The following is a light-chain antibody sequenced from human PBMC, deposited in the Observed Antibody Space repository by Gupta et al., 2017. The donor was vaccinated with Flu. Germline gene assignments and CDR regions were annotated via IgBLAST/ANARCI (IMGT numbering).Light chain of an antibody. Sequence: LGERATINCKSSQSVLSSANNKNYLSWHQQRPGQPPKLLISWASARESGVPDRFSGSGSGTDFTLTIDSLQAEDVAVYYCLQYYSAPLTFGGGTKVEIK. CDR3: LQYYSAPLT. V-gene: IGKV4-1*01. CDR1: QSVLSSANNKNY. J-gene: IGKJ4*01. CDR2: WAS.